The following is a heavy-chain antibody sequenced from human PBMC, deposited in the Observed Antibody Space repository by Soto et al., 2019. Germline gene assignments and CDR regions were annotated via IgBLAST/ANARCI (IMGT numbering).Heavy chain of an antibody. Sequence: PGGSLRLSCAASGFTFISYVINWVRQAPEKGLEWVSAINGGGTAYYKNSVKGRFTISRDNSKNTVYLEMNSLTAEDTAIYYCASDKIGYDSFDYWGQGAQVTVSS. J-gene: IGHJ4*02. V-gene: IGHV3-23*01. D-gene: IGHD3-22*01. CDR2: INGGGTA. CDR3: ASDKIGYDSFDY. CDR1: GFTFISYV.